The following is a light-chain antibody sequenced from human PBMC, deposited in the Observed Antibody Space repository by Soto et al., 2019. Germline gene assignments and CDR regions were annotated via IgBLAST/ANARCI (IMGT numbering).Light chain of an antibody. CDR3: QQYNSYSIT. Sequence: DFRMTQSPSTLSASVGERVTISCRASQRISRWLAWYQQKPGRAPKLLIYDVSSLKSGVPSRFSGSGSGTEFTLTISSLQPDDFATYYCQQYNSYSITFGQGTQLEIK. CDR1: QRISRW. V-gene: IGKV1-5*01. CDR2: DVS. J-gene: IGKJ5*01.